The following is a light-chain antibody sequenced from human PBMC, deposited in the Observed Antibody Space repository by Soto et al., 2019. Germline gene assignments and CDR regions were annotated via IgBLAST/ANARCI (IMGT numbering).Light chain of an antibody. CDR2: GAS. Sequence: EIVLTQSPGTLSLSPGERVTLSCRASQSVNSIYLAWYQQKPAQAPRLLIYGASNRATGIPDRFSGSASGTEFALNIGRLEPEDFAVYYCHQYGTSPQTFGQGTKLEIK. V-gene: IGKV3-20*01. CDR1: QSVNSIY. CDR3: HQYGTSPQT. J-gene: IGKJ2*01.